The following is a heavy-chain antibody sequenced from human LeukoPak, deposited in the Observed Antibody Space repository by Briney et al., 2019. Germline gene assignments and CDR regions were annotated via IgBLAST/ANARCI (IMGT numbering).Heavy chain of an antibody. CDR3: ARGRWKTGMDSPYYFDY. CDR2: TITSGST. V-gene: IGHV4-4*07. J-gene: IGHJ4*02. CDR1: GGSIDNYY. D-gene: IGHD2-2*03. Sequence: PWETLSLTCTVSGGSIDNYYWSWIRQPAGKGLEWIGRTITSGSTNYNPSLKSRVTMSVDTSKNQFSLKLTSVTAADTAVYYCARGRWKTGMDSPYYFDYWGQGTLVTVSS.